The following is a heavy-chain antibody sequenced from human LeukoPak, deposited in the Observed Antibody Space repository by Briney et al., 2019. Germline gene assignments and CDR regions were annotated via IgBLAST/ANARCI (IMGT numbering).Heavy chain of an antibody. CDR1: GFTFSSYS. CDR2: ISSSSSYI. CDR3: ARGESIAVYVGLFDY. V-gene: IGHV3-21*01. Sequence: GGSLRLSCAASGFTFSSYSMNWVRQAPGKGLEWVSSISSSSSYIYYAESVKGRFTISRDNAKNSLYLQMNSLRAEDTAVYYSARGESIAVYVGLFDYWGQGTLVTVSS. D-gene: IGHD6-19*01. J-gene: IGHJ4*02.